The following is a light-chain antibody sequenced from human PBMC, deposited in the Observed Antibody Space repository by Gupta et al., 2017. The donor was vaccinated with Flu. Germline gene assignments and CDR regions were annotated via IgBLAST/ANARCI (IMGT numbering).Light chain of an antibody. CDR3: QVWDSSSDHRV. CDR1: NIGSKA. V-gene: IGLV3-21*02. Sequence: YVLTQPPSVSVAPGQTARITCGGTNIGSKAVHWYQQKPGQAPVLVVHDDSDRPSGIPERFSGSNSGNSGSNSGNTATLTISRVEAGDEADYYCQVWDSSSDHRVFGGGTKLTVL. J-gene: IGLJ3*02. CDR2: DDS.